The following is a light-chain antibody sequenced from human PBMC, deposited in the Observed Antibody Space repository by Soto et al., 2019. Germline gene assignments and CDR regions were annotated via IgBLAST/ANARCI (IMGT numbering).Light chain of an antibody. J-gene: IGLJ3*02. CDR3: QMWDGSSDHWV. CDR1: NLGSYA. CDR2: DDG. V-gene: IGLV3-21*02. Sequence: SYELTQPPSVSVAPGQTPFMTCGGHNLGSYAVHWYQQKPGQAPFLVVHDDGDRPSGIPERFSGSSSGNTATLTITGVEAGDEADYYCQMWDGSSDHWVFGGGTKLTVL.